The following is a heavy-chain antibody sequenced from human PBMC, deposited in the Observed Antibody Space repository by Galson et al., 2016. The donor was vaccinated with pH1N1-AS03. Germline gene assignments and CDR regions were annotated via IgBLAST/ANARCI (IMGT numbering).Heavy chain of an antibody. V-gene: IGHV6-1*01. CDR1: GDSVSGSRGVA. Sequence: CAISGDSVSGSRGVAWNWIRQSPSRGLEWLGRTFYWSKWSNDYAESVKSRITIDPDTSNNQFSLHLNSVTPEDTAIYFFSRRKNSGFDYWGQGTPVTVSS. D-gene: IGHD3-10*01. J-gene: IGHJ4*02. CDR2: TFYWSKWSN. CDR3: SRRKNSGFDY.